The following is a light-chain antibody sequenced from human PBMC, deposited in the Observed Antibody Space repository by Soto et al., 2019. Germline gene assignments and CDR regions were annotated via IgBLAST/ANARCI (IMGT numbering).Light chain of an antibody. V-gene: IGKV1-9*01. CDR2: AAS. Sequence: DIQLTQSPSFLSASVGDRVTITSRASQGISSYLAWYQQKPGKAPKLLIYAASTLQSGVPSRFSGSGSGTEFTLTISSLQPEDFATYYCQQLNSYPHTFGGGTKVDIK. CDR3: QQLNSYPHT. J-gene: IGKJ4*01. CDR1: QGISSY.